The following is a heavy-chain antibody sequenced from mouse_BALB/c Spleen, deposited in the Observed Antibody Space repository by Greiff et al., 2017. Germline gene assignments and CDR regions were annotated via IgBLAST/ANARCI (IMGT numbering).Heavy chain of an antibody. D-gene: IGHD1-2*01. CDR1: GFTFSSYG. V-gene: IGHV5-6-3*01. CDR3: ARDSGYGYWYYAMDY. CDR2: INSNGGST. Sequence: EVQVVESGGGLVQPGGSLKLSCAASGFTFSSYGMSWVRQTPDKRLELVATINSNGGSTYYPDSVKGRFTISRDNAKNTLYLQMSSLKSEDTAMYYCARDSGYGYWYYAMDYWGQGTSVTVSS. J-gene: IGHJ4*01.